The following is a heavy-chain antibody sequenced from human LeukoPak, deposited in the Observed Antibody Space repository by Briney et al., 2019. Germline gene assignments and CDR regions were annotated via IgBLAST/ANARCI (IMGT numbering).Heavy chain of an antibody. CDR2: ISAYNGNT. D-gene: IGHD3-22*01. V-gene: IGHV1-18*01. J-gene: IGHJ4*02. Sequence: ASVKVSCKASGYTFTSYGISWVRQAPGQGLEWMGWISAYNGNTNYAQKLQGRVTMTTDTFTSTAYMELRSLRSDDTAVYYCARDRRYYDSSGYPFDYWGQGTLVTVSS. CDR1: GYTFTSYG. CDR3: ARDRRYYDSSGYPFDY.